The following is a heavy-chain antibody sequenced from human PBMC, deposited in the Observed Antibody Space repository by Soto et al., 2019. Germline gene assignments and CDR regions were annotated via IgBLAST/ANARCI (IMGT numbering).Heavy chain of an antibody. CDR1: GGTFSSYA. Sequence: SVKVSCKASGGTFSSYAISWVRQAPGQGLEWMGGIIPIFGTANYAQKFQGRVTITADESTSTAYMELSSLRSEDTAVYYCASNADWADWLLYNYYYYGMDVWGHGTTVTVSS. J-gene: IGHJ6*02. CDR2: IIPIFGTA. D-gene: IGHD3-9*01. CDR3: ASNADWADWLLYNYYYYGMDV. V-gene: IGHV1-69*13.